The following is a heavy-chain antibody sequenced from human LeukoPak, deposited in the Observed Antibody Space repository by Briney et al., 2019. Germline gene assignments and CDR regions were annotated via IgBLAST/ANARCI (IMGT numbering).Heavy chain of an antibody. CDR2: ISGSGGST. V-gene: IGHV3-23*01. CDR3: AKVGYDSSGYYYVTQDHAFDI. Sequence: GGSLRLSCAASGFTVSSNYVSWVRQAPGKGLEWVSAISGSGGSTYYADSVKGRFTISRDNSKNTLYLQMNSLRAEDTAVYYCAKVGYDSSGYYYVTQDHAFDIWGQGTMVTVSS. D-gene: IGHD3-22*01. CDR1: GFTVSSNY. J-gene: IGHJ3*02.